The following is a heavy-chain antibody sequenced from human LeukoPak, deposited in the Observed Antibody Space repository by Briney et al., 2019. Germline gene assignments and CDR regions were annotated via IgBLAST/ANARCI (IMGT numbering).Heavy chain of an antibody. CDR2: ISGSGGST. D-gene: IGHD3-3*01. V-gene: IGHV3-23*01. Sequence: GSLRLSCAASGFTFSNYAMSWVRQAPGKGLEWVSAISGSGGSTYYADSVKGRFTISRDDSKNSLYLQMNSLKTEDTAVYYCARDLEGDYEYMDVWGKGTTVTVSS. CDR3: ARDLEGDYEYMDV. J-gene: IGHJ6*03. CDR1: GFTFSNYA.